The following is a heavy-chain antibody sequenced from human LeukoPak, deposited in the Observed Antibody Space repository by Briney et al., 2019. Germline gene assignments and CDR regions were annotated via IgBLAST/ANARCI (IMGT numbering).Heavy chain of an antibody. D-gene: IGHD3-10*01. J-gene: IGHJ4*02. Sequence: GGSLRHSCAASGFTFSSYSMNWVRQAPGKGLEWLSYISSTSSTIYYADSVKGRFTISRDNAKNSLYLQMNSLRDEDTAVYYCASSLRTDYWGQGTLVTVSS. CDR2: ISSTSSTI. CDR3: ASSLRTDY. V-gene: IGHV3-48*02. CDR1: GFTFSSYS.